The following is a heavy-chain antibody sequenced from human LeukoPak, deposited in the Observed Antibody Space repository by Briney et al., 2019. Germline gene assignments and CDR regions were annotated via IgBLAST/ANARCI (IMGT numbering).Heavy chain of an antibody. CDR3: ARRHGRCSDGSCYYPDY. Sequence: VASVKVFCKASGYTFTSYDINWVRQATGQGLEWMGWMNPNSGNTGYAQKFQGRVTMTRNSSITTAYMELSSLRSEDTAVYYCARRHGRCSDGSCYYPDYWGQGTLVTVSS. V-gene: IGHV1-8*01. D-gene: IGHD2-15*01. J-gene: IGHJ4*02. CDR1: GYTFTSYD. CDR2: MNPNSGNT.